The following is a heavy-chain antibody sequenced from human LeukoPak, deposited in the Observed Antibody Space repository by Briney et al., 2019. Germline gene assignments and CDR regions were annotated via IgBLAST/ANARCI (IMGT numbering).Heavy chain of an antibody. CDR3: ARQGPYSSGWYPMGGYFDY. CDR2: VFTRGIT. CDR1: GGSISSGSYY. Sequence: SETLSLTCTVSGGSISSGSYYWNWIRQPAGKRLEWLGHVFTRGITNYNASLEGRLTISLDTARNQFSLYLSSVTAADTAVYYCARQGPYSSGWYPMGGYFDYWGQGTLVTVSS. V-gene: IGHV4-61*09. D-gene: IGHD6-19*01. J-gene: IGHJ4*02.